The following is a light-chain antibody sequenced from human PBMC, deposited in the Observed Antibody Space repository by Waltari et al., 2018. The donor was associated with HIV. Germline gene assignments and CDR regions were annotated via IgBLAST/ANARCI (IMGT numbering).Light chain of an antibody. CDR1: PSDVGGSHY. CDR3: CSYAGSSYV. V-gene: IGLV2-11*01. J-gene: IGLJ1*01. Sequence: QSALTQPRSVSGSPGQSVTISCTGSPSDVGGSHYVSWYQQHPDKAPKLLIYDVNKRPSGVPDRFSGSKSGNTASLTISGLQTEDEADYYCCSYAGSSYVFGTETKVTVL. CDR2: DVN.